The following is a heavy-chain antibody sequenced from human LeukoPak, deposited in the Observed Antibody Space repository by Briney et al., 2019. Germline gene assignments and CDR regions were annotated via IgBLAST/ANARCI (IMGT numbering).Heavy chain of an antibody. J-gene: IGHJ6*04. Sequence: GGTLRLSCAASGFTFSSCGMNWVRQAPGKGLEWVSYISSSGSTIYYADSVKGRFTISRDNAKNSLYLQMNSLRAEDTAVYYCAELGITMIGGVWGKGTTVTISS. CDR2: ISSSGSTI. CDR3: AELGITMIGGV. V-gene: IGHV3-48*04. D-gene: IGHD3-10*02. CDR1: GFTFSSCG.